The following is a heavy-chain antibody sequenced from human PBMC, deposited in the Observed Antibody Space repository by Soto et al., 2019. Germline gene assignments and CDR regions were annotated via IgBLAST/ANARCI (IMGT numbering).Heavy chain of an antibody. V-gene: IGHV4-39*01. Sequence: PSETLSLTCSVSGGSVNSSSYFWGWVRQPPGKGLEWIGSIYYSGSTYYNPSLRSRVTISVDTSKNQFSLKLSSVTAADTAVFYCARHYSSGSRNWFDPWGQGTLVTVSS. J-gene: IGHJ5*02. CDR1: GGSVNSSSYF. CDR2: IYYSGST. D-gene: IGHD6-19*01. CDR3: ARHYSSGSRNWFDP.